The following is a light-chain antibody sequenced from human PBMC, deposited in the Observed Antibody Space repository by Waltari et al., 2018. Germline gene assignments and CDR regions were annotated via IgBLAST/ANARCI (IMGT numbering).Light chain of an antibody. J-gene: IGLJ3*02. Sequence: QSALTQPASVSGSPGQSTPNSCTGTRSDAGGDNFVSRYQQYPGKAPKGMSHGVTDRPSGGSGRFAGAGSAHTASLPIAGLQTEDEADYYCSSYTNNNTWMFGGGTRLTVL. CDR1: RSDAGGDNF. CDR3: SSYTNNNTWM. CDR2: GVT. V-gene: IGLV2-14*01.